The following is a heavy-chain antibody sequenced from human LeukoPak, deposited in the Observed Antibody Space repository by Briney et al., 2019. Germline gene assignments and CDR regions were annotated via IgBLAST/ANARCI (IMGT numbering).Heavy chain of an antibody. CDR1: GGTFSIYA. J-gene: IGHJ5*02. CDR2: IIPIFGTA. Sequence: ASVTVSCKASGGTFSIYAISWVRHAPGQGLEWMGGIIPIFGTANYAQKFQGRVTITTDESTSTAYMELSSLRSEDTAVYYCARDDYSSSSQWFDPWGQGTLVTVSS. CDR3: ARDDYSSSSQWFDP. V-gene: IGHV1-69*05. D-gene: IGHD6-6*01.